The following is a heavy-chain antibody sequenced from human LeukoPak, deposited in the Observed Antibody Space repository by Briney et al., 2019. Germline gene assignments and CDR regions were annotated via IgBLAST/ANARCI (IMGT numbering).Heavy chain of an antibody. D-gene: IGHD6-13*01. J-gene: IGHJ3*02. Sequence: ASVKVSCKASGYTFTSYGISWVRQAPGQGLEGMGGISAYNGNTNYAQKLQGRVTMTTDTSTSTAYMELRSLRSDDTAVYYCARPRIAAAGAFDAFDIWGQGAMVTVSS. CDR1: GYTFTSYG. CDR3: ARPRIAAAGAFDAFDI. V-gene: IGHV1-18*04. CDR2: ISAYNGNT.